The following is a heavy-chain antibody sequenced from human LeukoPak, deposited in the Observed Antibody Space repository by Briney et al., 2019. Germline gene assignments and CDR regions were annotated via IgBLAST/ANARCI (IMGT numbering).Heavy chain of an antibody. D-gene: IGHD3-22*01. Sequence: SETLSLTCTVSGGSISSFYWSWIRQPPAKGLEWIGYIYYSGSTNYNPSLKSRVTISVDTSKTQFSLKLTSVTAADTAMYYCVSLYYSHSSGPRFDWGQGTLVTVSS. V-gene: IGHV4-59*08. CDR3: VSLYYSHSSGPRFD. CDR1: GGSISSFY. J-gene: IGHJ4*02. CDR2: IYYSGST.